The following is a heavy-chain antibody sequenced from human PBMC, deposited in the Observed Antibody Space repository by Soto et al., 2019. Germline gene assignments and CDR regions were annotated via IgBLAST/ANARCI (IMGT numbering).Heavy chain of an antibody. D-gene: IGHD3-3*01. CDR3: ARTPGRVLRFLEGYYYYMDV. CDR2: IDWDDDK. J-gene: IGHJ6*03. Sequence: GSGPTLVNPTQTLTLTFTFSGFSLSTSGMCVSWIRQPPGKALEWLARIDWDDDKYYSTSLKTRLTISKDTSKNQVVLTMTNMDPVDTATYYCARTPGRVLRFLEGYYYYMDVWGKGTTVTVSS. CDR1: GFSLSTSGMC. V-gene: IGHV2-70*11.